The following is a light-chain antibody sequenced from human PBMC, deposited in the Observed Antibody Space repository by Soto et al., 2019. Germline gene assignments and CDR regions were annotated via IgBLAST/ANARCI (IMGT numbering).Light chain of an antibody. CDR1: SSDVGGSNL. CDR2: DVA. Sequence: QSALTQPASVSASPGQSITISCTGTSSDVGGSNLVSWYQQHPGKPPKLIIYDVATRPSGVSNRFSGSKSGSTASLIISRLQTEDEADYYCVSFISSTTYVFGSGTKVTVL. J-gene: IGLJ1*01. CDR3: VSFISSTTYV. V-gene: IGLV2-14*03.